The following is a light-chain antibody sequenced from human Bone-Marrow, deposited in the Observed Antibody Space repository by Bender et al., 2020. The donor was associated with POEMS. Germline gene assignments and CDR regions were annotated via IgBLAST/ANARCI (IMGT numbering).Light chain of an antibody. CDR3: SSWDDSLSGWV. V-gene: IGLV3-21*01. CDR1: NIEAYS. Sequence: SYVLTQPPSVSVAPGETARIPCEGNNIEAYSVHWYQQKPGQAPVLVISYDDERSSGIPERFSGSKSGTSASLAISDIQSEDEGDYYCSSWDDSLSGWVFGGGTKLTVL. J-gene: IGLJ3*02. CDR2: YDD.